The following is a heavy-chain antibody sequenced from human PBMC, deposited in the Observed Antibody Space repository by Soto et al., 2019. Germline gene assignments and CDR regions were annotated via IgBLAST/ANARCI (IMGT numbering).Heavy chain of an antibody. Sequence: SETLSLTCTVSGGSVSSGSYYWSWIRQPPGKGLEWIGYIYYSGSTNYNPSLKSRVTISVDTSKNQFSLKLSSVTAADTAVYYCAGVVVAATGAFDIWGQGKMVTVSS. D-gene: IGHD2-15*01. J-gene: IGHJ3*02. V-gene: IGHV4-61*01. CDR1: GGSVSSGSYY. CDR2: IYYSGST. CDR3: AGVVVAATGAFDI.